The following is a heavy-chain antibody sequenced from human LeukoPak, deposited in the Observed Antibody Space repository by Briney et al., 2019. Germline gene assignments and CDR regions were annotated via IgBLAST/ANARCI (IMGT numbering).Heavy chain of an antibody. CDR2: ILYNGSNK. D-gene: IGHD2-15*01. CDR3: ARAGGYCSGGSCYRGYSWFDP. Sequence: GGSLRLSCAASGFTFSSSGMHRVRQAPGKGLEWVAVILYNGSNKYYADSVKGRFTISRDNSKNTLHLQMNSLRVEDTAVYYCARAGGYCSGGSCYRGYSWFDPWGQGTLVTVSS. V-gene: IGHV3-33*01. CDR1: GFTFSSSG. J-gene: IGHJ5*02.